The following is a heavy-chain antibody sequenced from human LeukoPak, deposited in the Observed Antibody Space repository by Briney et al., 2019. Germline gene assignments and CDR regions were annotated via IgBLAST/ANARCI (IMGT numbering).Heavy chain of an antibody. Sequence: SETLSLTCGVSGGSITNTNYWTWVRQPPGKGLEWIGEVNLQGSTNYNPSLMGRVAISVDTSENHISLQLTSVTAADTAVCYCAREGGPYRPLDYSGQGTLVTVSS. CDR3: AREGGPYRPLDY. V-gene: IGHV4-4*02. J-gene: IGHJ4*02. CDR2: VNLQGST. CDR1: GGSITNTNY.